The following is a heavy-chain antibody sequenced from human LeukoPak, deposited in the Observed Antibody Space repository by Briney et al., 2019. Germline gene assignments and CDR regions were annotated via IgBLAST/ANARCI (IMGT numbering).Heavy chain of an antibody. CDR2: IIPIFGTA. J-gene: IGHJ5*02. V-gene: IGHV1-69*06. CDR3: AETRGASGWYGHDRFDP. Sequence: GSSVKVSCKASGGTFSSFAINWVRQAPGQGLEWMGGIIPIFGTANYTQKLQDRVTITADKSTSTAYMELNSLRSEDTAVYYCAETRGASGWYGHDRFDPWGQGTLVTVSS. D-gene: IGHD6-19*01. CDR1: GGTFSSFA.